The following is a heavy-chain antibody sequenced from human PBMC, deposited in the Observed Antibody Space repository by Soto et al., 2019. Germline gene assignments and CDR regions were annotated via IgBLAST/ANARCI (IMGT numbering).Heavy chain of an antibody. D-gene: IGHD5-12*01. J-gene: IGHJ4*02. CDR1: GGSISSYY. CDR3: ARERRYSGYVFFDY. Sequence: PSDTLSLTCTVSGGSISSYYWSWIRQPAGRGLEWIGRIYTSGSTNYNPSLKSRVTMSVDTSKNQFSLKLSSVTAADTAVYYCARERRYSGYVFFDYWGQGTLVTVSS. V-gene: IGHV4-4*07. CDR2: IYTSGST.